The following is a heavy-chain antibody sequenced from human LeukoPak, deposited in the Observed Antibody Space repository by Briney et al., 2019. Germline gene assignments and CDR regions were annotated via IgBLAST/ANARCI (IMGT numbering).Heavy chain of an antibody. CDR1: GFTFSSYW. CDR2: IKQDGSEK. CDR3: ARVRSSTGYYYYGMDV. D-gene: IGHD1-14*01. Sequence: AGGSLRLSCAASGFTFSSYWMSWVRQAPGKGLEWVANIKQDGSEKYYVDSVKGRFTISRDNAKNSLYLQMNSLRAEDTAVYYCARVRSSTGYYYYGMDVWGQGTTVTVSS. V-gene: IGHV3-7*04. J-gene: IGHJ6*02.